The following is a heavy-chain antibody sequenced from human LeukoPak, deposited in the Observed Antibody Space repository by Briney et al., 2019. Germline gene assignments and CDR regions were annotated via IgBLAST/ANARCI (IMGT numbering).Heavy chain of an antibody. CDR3: AKDQERIDWSNPVDY. CDR1: GFTFSSYG. CDR2: ISYDGSNK. D-gene: IGHD3-9*01. J-gene: IGHJ4*02. Sequence: PGRSLRLSCAASGFTFSSYGMHWVRQAPGKGLEWVAVISYDGSNKYYADSVKGRFTISRDNSKNTLYLQMNSLRAEDTAVYYCAKDQERIDWSNPVDYWGQGTLVTVSS. V-gene: IGHV3-30*18.